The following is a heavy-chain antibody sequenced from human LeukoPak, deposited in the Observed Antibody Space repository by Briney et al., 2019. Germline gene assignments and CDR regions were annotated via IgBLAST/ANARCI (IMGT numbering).Heavy chain of an antibody. CDR2: ISSSSSYI. V-gene: IGHV3-21*01. D-gene: IGHD2-15*01. CDR1: GFSFSDAW. CDR3: ARDGGDCSGGSCYKGDFDY. Sequence: GGSLRLSCAASGFSFSDAWMSWVRQAPGKGLEWVSSISSSSSYIYYADSVKGRFTISRDNAKNSLYLQMNSLRAEDTAVYYCARDGGDCSGGSCYKGDFDYWGQGTLVAVSS. J-gene: IGHJ4*02.